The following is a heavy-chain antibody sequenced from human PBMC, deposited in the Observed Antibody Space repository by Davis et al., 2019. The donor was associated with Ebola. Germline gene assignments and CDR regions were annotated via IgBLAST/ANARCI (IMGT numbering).Heavy chain of an antibody. Sequence: GGSLRLSCAASGFTFSSYGMHWVRQAPGKGLEWVANIKQDGSEKYYADSVKGRFTISRDNSKNTLYLQMNSLRAEDTAVYYCARVDSGYDSVYYYGMDVWGQGTTVTVSS. CDR3: ARVDSGYDSVYYYGMDV. J-gene: IGHJ6*02. D-gene: IGHD5-12*01. V-gene: IGHV3-33*08. CDR1: GFTFSSYG. CDR2: IKQDGSEK.